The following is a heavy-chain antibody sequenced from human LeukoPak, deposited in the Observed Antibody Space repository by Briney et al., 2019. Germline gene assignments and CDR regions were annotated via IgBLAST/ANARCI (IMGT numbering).Heavy chain of an antibody. D-gene: IGHD1-7*01. J-gene: IGHJ6*02. CDR2: INHSGST. CDR1: GGSFSGYY. Sequence: SETLSLTCAVYGGSFSGYYWSWIRQPPGKGLEWIGEINHSGSTNYNPSLKSRVTISVDTSKNQFSLKLSSVTAADTAVYYCARSNWNYAGIYYYYYYGMDVWGQGTTVTVSS. V-gene: IGHV4-34*01. CDR3: ARSNWNYAGIYYYYYYGMDV.